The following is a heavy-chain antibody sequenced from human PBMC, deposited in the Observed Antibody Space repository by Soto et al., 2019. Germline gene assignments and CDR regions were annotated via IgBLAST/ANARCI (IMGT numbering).Heavy chain of an antibody. CDR1: GFTFSSYA. CDR2: ISGSGGST. Sequence: GGSLRLSCAASGFTFSSYAMSWVRQAPGKGLEWVSAISGSGGSTYYADSVKGRFTISRDNSKNTLYLQMNSLRAEDTAVYYCAKASGRVRYCSSTSCRSYYYYYMDVCGKGTTVIVSS. J-gene: IGHJ6*03. CDR3: AKASGRVRYCSSTSCRSYYYYYMDV. V-gene: IGHV3-23*01. D-gene: IGHD2-2*01.